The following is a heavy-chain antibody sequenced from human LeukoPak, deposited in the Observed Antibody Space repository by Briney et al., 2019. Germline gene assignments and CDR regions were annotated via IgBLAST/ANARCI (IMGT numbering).Heavy chain of an antibody. Sequence: GGSLRLSCVASGFTFSSYAMHWVRQAPGKGLEWVAVISYDGSNKCYADSVKGRFTISRDNSKNTLYLQMNSLRAEDTAVYYCVSVAQAAFDIWGQGTMVTVSS. CDR1: GFTFSSYA. J-gene: IGHJ3*02. V-gene: IGHV3-30-3*01. D-gene: IGHD4-23*01. CDR2: ISYDGSNK. CDR3: VSVAQAAFDI.